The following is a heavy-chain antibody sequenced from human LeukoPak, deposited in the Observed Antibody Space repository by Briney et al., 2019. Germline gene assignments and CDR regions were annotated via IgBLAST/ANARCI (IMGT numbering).Heavy chain of an antibody. D-gene: IGHD6-19*01. Sequence: QPGGSLRLSCAASGFTFSSYAMSWVRQAPGKGLEWVSAISGSGGSTYYADSVKGRFTISRDNSKNTLYLQMNSLRAEDTAVYYCAKDPGGIAVAAQWDDAFDIWGQGTMVTVSS. J-gene: IGHJ3*02. CDR3: AKDPGGIAVAAQWDDAFDI. CDR2: ISGSGGST. V-gene: IGHV3-23*01. CDR1: GFTFSSYA.